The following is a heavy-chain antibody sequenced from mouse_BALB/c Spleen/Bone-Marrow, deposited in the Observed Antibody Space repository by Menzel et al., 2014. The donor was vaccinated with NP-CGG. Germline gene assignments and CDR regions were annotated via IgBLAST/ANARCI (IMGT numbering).Heavy chain of an antibody. CDR2: INPSTGYT. CDR3: ARSYYDGSSFAY. CDR1: GYTFTSYR. J-gene: IGHJ3*01. Sequence: QVQLKQSGAELAKPGASVKMSCKASGYTFTSYRMHWVKQRPGQGLEWIGYINPSTGYTEYNQKFKDEATLTADKSSSTAYMQLSSLTSEDSAVYYCARSYYDGSSFAYWGQGTLVTVSA. V-gene: IGHV1-4*01. D-gene: IGHD1-1*01.